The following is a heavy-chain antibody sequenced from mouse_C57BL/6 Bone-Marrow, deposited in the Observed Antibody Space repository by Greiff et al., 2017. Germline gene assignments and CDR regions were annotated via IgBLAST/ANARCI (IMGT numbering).Heavy chain of an antibody. V-gene: IGHV5-9-1*02. Sequence: KLVESGEGLVKPGGSLKLSCAASGFTFRSYAMSWVRQTPEKRLEWVAYISSGGDYIYYADTVKGRFTISRDNARNTLYLQMSSLKSEDTAMYYCTRARVYYDDDVRVYGYFDVWGTGTTVTVSS. J-gene: IGHJ1*03. D-gene: IGHD2-4*01. CDR2: ISSGGDYI. CDR1: GFTFRSYA. CDR3: TRARVYYDDDVRVYGYFDV.